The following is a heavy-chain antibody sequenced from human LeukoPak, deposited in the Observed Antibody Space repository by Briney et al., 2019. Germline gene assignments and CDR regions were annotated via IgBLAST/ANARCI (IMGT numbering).Heavy chain of an antibody. D-gene: IGHD4-23*01. Sequence: GGSLRLSCAASGFTFSSYGMHWVRQAPGKGLEWVAVISYDGSNKYYADSVKGRFTISRDNSKNTLYLQMNSLRAEDTAVYYCAKVRTTVVTYYYYGMDVWGQGTTVTVSS. J-gene: IGHJ6*02. V-gene: IGHV3-30*18. CDR1: GFTFSSYG. CDR3: AKVRTTVVTYYYYGMDV. CDR2: ISYDGSNK.